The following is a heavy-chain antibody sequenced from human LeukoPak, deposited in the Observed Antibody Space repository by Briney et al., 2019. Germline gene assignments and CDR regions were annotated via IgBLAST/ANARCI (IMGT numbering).Heavy chain of an antibody. CDR2: ISYDGSNK. J-gene: IGHJ5*02. CDR3: AKEVVAAAGTGWFDP. D-gene: IGHD6-13*01. Sequence: PGRSLRLSSAASGFTFSSYGMHWVRQAPGKGLEWVAVISYDGSNKYYADSVKGRFTISRDNSKNTLYLQMNSLRAEDTAVYYCAKEVVAAAGTGWFDPWGQGTLVTVSS. CDR1: GFTFSSYG. V-gene: IGHV3-30*18.